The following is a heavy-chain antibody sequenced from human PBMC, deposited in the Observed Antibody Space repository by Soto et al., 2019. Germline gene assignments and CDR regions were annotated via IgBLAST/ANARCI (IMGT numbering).Heavy chain of an antibody. D-gene: IGHD3-22*01. CDR2: ISYDGSNK. CDR1: GLTFSSYG. Sequence: QVQLVESGGGVVQPGRSLRLSCAASGLTFSSYGMHWVRQAPGKGLEWVAVISYDGSNKYYADSVKGRFTISRDNSKNTLYLQMNSLRAEDTAVYYCAKDRITMMVVVPFDYWGQGTLVTVSS. CDR3: AKDRITMMVVVPFDY. J-gene: IGHJ4*02. V-gene: IGHV3-30*18.